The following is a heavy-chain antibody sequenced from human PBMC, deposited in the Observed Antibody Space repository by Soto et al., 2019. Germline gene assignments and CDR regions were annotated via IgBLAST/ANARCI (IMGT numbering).Heavy chain of an antibody. CDR2: IYYSGST. V-gene: IGHV4-59*01. J-gene: IGHJ4*02. CDR1: GESFSDYY. Sequence: PSETLSLTCAVYGESFSDYYWSWIRQPPGKGLEWIGYIYYSGSTNYNPSLKSRVTISVDTSKNQFSLKLSSVTAADTAVYYCARELLSVATRHFDYWGQGTLVTVSS. CDR3: ARELLSVATRHFDY. D-gene: IGHD5-12*01.